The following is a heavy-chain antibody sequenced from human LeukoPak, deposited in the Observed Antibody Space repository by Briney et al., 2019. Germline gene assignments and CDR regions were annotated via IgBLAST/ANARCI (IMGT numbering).Heavy chain of an antibody. Sequence: PGGSLRLSCAASGFTFSDFGMHWVRQAPGKGLEWLAIISYDGAYTHTSKSLKGRFTISRDNANNTLSLQMTSLRPEDTAVYYCAKEVHDHIWGRSHVNNFDPWGQGTLVTVSS. CDR1: GFTFSDFG. D-gene: IGHD3-16*01. V-gene: IGHV3-30*18. CDR3: AKEVHDHIWGRSHVNNFDP. J-gene: IGHJ5*02. CDR2: ISYDGAYT.